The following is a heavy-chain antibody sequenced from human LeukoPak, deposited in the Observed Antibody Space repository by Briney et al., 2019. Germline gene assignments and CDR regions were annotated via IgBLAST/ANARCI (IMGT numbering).Heavy chain of an antibody. Sequence: SQTLSLTCAISGDSVSSNSAAWNWIRQSPSRGLEWLGRTYYRSKWYNDYAVSVKSRITINPDTSKNQFSLQLNSVTPEDTAVYYCARDRPNTYYDYVWGSETGLDYWGQGTLVTVSS. CDR1: GDSVSSNSAA. CDR2: TYYRSKWYN. CDR3: ARDRPNTYYDYVWGSETGLDY. V-gene: IGHV6-1*01. J-gene: IGHJ4*02. D-gene: IGHD3-16*01.